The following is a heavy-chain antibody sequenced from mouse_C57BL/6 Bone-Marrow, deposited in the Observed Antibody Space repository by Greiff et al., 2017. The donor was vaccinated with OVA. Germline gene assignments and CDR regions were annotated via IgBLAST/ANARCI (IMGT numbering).Heavy chain of an antibody. D-gene: IGHD2-1*01. CDR2: IYPGSGST. CDR1: GYTFTSYW. J-gene: IGHJ1*03. V-gene: IGHV1-55*01. Sequence: QVQLQQSGAELVKPGASVKMSCKASGYTFTSYWITWVKQRPGQGLEWIGDIYPGSGSTNYNEKFKSKATLTVDTSSSTAYMQLSSLTSEDSAVYYCARWDGNYGYFDVWGTGTTVTVSS. CDR3: ARWDGNYGYFDV.